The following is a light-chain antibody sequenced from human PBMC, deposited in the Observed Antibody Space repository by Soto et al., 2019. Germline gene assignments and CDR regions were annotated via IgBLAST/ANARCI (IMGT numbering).Light chain of an antibody. CDR3: RQHGSSLIT. Sequence: IVLMQSPGTMSLSPGERATLSCRASQTVIHHYLAWHQQKHRQNPKLLVYGAPNRATGIPDRFSGSVSGADSTGTISRLERADFAVYYCRQHGSSLITLSRGTRLEIK. CDR1: QTVIHHY. V-gene: IGKV3-20*01. CDR2: GAP. J-gene: IGKJ5*01.